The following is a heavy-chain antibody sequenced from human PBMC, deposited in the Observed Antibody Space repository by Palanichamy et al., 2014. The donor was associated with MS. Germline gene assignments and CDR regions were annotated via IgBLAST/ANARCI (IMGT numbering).Heavy chain of an antibody. D-gene: IGHD4-17*01. CDR3: ARASTVMDAFDI. CDR2: ISYDGSNK. Sequence: QVQLVGGLGEAWSSLEVPETLLCSLWIHFSSYAMHWVRQAPGKGLEWVAVISYDGSNKYYADSVKGRFTISRDNSKNTLYLQMNSLRAEDTAVYYCARASTVMDAFDIWGQGTMVTVSS. J-gene: IGHJ3*02. CDR1: IHFSSYA. V-gene: IGHV3-30-3*01.